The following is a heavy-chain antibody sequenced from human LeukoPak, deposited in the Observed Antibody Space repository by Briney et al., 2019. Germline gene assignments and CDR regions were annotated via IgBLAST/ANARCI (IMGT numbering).Heavy chain of an antibody. Sequence: ASVKVSCKASGYSFTAYYIHWVRQAPGQGLEWMGRINPTRGGTKYAQKFLGRGSMSRDTAISTSYMELSSLRPDETAVYYCASLEYASGSSNSYYYYDGRDIWGQGTTVTVSS. D-gene: IGHD3-10*01. V-gene: IGHV1-2*02. J-gene: IGHJ6*02. CDR2: INPTRGGT. CDR3: ASLEYASGSSNSYYYYDGRDI. CDR1: GYSFTAYY.